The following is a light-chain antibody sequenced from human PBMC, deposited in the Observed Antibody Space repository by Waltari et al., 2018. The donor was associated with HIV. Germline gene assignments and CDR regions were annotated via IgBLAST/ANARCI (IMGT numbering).Light chain of an antibody. V-gene: IGKV3-11*01. CDR2: DAS. CDR1: QSFSTY. CDR3: QQRSNWPPVT. J-gene: IGKJ4*01. Sequence: VLTQSPATLSLSPGDRATLSCRASQSFSTYLAWYQQKPGQAPRLLIYDASNRATGIPARFSGSGSGTDFTLTISSLEPEDFAIYYCQQRSNWPPVTFGGGTKVEIK.